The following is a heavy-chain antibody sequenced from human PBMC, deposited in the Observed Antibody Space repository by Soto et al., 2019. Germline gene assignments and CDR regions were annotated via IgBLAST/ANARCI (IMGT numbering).Heavy chain of an antibody. V-gene: IGHV1-18*01. Sequence: ASVKASCKASGYTFTSYGISCVRQAPGQGLEWMGWISAYNGNTNYAQKLQGRVTMTTDTSTSTAYMELRSLRSDDTAVYYCARDLATGSGFPYYYYGMDVWGQGTTVTVSS. CDR2: ISAYNGNT. CDR3: ARDLATGSGFPYYYYGMDV. CDR1: GYTFTSYG. J-gene: IGHJ6*02. D-gene: IGHD6-19*01.